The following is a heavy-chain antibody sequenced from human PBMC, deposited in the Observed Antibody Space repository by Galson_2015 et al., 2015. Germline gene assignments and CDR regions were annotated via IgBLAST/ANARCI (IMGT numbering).Heavy chain of an antibody. Sequence: SLRLSCAASGFTFSSYGMHWVRQAPGKGLEWVALMSYDGSKKYYADSVKGRFTISRDNSKNTLYLQMNSLRPEDTAVYYSARDPGFSAELDFDYWGQGTLVTVSS. CDR3: ARDPGFSAELDFDY. CDR2: MSYDGSKK. J-gene: IGHJ4*02. CDR1: GFTFSSYG. D-gene: IGHD1-7*01. V-gene: IGHV3-30*03.